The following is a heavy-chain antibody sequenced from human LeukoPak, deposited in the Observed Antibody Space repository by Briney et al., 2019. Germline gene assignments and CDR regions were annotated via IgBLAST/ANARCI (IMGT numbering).Heavy chain of an antibody. Sequence: SSETLSLTCTVSGGSISSYYWSWIRQPPGKGLEWIGYIYCSGSTNYNPSLKSRVTISVDTSKNQFSLKLSSVTAADTAVYYCARYIFLEWFSVGNYMDVWGKGTTVTVSS. J-gene: IGHJ6*03. CDR1: GGSISSYY. CDR2: IYCSGST. D-gene: IGHD3-3*01. V-gene: IGHV4-59*01. CDR3: ARYIFLEWFSVGNYMDV.